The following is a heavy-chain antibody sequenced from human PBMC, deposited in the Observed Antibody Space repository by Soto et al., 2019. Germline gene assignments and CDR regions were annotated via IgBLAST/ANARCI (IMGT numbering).Heavy chain of an antibody. CDR3: AKDTANLGNWFDP. V-gene: IGHV3-30*18. Sequence: QVQLVESGGGVVQPGMSLRLSCAASGFTFSTYGMHWVRQAPGKGLEWVAAILKDGSQQFYADSVKGRLTISRDNSKNTLSLEMNSRRAEDKAVYYCAKDTANLGNWFDPWGQGTLVTVSS. CDR1: GFTFSTYG. CDR2: ILKDGSQQ. D-gene: IGHD2-21*02. J-gene: IGHJ5*02.